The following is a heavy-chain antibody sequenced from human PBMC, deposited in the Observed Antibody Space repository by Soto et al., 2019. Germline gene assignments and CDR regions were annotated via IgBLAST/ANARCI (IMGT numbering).Heavy chain of an antibody. J-gene: IGHJ5*02. CDR1: GGSVSSESYY. CDR3: ARERGDSHWIDP. D-gene: IGHD2-21*01. Sequence: PSETLSLTCSVSGGSVSSESYYWSWIRQTPGKGLEWIGNVENSGSTKYNPSLKSRVTISVDTSKNQFSLKLSSVTGADTAVYYCARERGDSHWIDPWGQGTLVTV. V-gene: IGHV4-61*01. CDR2: VENSGST.